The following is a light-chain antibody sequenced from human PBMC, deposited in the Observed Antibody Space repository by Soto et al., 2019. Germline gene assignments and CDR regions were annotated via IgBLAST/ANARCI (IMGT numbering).Light chain of an antibody. CDR2: KAS. CDR3: QQYNNYAFT. Sequence: DIQMTQSPSTLSASVGDRVNITCRASQSISSWLAWYQQKAGEAPKLLMYKASTLDSGVPSRFSGSGSGTEFTLTISSLQPEDFAADYCQQYNNYAFTFGPGTKVDFK. V-gene: IGKV1-5*03. J-gene: IGKJ3*01. CDR1: QSISSW.